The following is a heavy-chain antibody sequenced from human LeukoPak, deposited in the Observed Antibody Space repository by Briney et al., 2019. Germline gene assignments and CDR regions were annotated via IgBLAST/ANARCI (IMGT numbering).Heavy chain of an antibody. CDR1: GFTFSSNA. D-gene: IGHD3-10*01. Sequence: GGSLRLSCAASGFTFSSNAMTWVRQAPGKGLEWVSAISGTGGSTYYADSVQGRFTISRDNAKNTLYLQMNSLRAEDTAVYYCARALVRGADAFDIWGQGTMVTVSS. CDR3: ARALVRGADAFDI. CDR2: ISGTGGST. V-gene: IGHV3-23*01. J-gene: IGHJ3*02.